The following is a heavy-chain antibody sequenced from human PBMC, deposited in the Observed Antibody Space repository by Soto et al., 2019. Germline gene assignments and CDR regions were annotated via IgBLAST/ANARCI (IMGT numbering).Heavy chain of an antibody. D-gene: IGHD2-2*01. Sequence: GGSLRLSCAASGFTFSSYWMHWVRQAPGKGLVWVSRINSDGSSTSYADSVKGRFTISRDNAKNTLYLQMNSLRAEDTAVYYCASETSRSFWGYQLLSNPGLLDYWGKGTLVTVSS. CDR2: INSDGSST. CDR3: ASETSRSFWGYQLLSNPGLLDY. CDR1: GFTFSSYW. V-gene: IGHV3-74*01. J-gene: IGHJ4*02.